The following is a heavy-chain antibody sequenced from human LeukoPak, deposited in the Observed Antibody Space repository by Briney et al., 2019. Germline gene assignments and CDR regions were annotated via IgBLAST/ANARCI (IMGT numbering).Heavy chain of an antibody. CDR1: GGSVSTGSYY. CDR3: ARAKWELVES. Sequence: SETLSLTCTVSGGSVSTGSYYWSWIRRPPGKGLEWIGYIYYSGDTKYNPSLKSRVTISVDTSKNQFSLKLSSVTAADTAVYYCARAKWELVESWGQGTLVTVSS. J-gene: IGHJ4*02. CDR2: IYYSGDT. V-gene: IGHV4-61*01. D-gene: IGHD1-26*01.